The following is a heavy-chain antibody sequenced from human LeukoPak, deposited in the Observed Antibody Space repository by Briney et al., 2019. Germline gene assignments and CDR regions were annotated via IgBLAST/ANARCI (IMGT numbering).Heavy chain of an antibody. CDR1: GFTFRSYW. Sequence: GGSLRLSCAASGFTFRSYWMSWVRQAPGKGLEWVANIKQDGSEKYYVDSVKGRFTISRDNAKKSLYLQMNSLKAEDTAFYYCAKVGIFGLVTYYFDYWGQGTLVTVSS. CDR3: AKVGIFGLVTYYFDY. V-gene: IGHV3-7*03. J-gene: IGHJ4*02. D-gene: IGHD3/OR15-3a*01. CDR2: IKQDGSEK.